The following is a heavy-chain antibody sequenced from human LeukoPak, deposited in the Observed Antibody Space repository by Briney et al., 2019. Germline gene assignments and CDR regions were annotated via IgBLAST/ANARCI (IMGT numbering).Heavy chain of an antibody. Sequence: SETLSLTCTVSGCTISSSSYYWGGIRQPPGKGLEWIGSIYYSGSTYNNQSPKSRVTISVDTSNNQFSLKLSSVTAADTAVYYCARHWLGIQDFDYWGQGTLVTVSS. CDR2: IYYSGST. V-gene: IGHV4-39*01. D-gene: IGHD6-19*01. J-gene: IGHJ4*02. CDR3: ARHWLGIQDFDY. CDR1: GCTISSSSYY.